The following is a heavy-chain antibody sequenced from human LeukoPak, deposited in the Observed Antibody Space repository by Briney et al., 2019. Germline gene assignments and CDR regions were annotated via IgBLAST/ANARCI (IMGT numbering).Heavy chain of an antibody. Sequence: SETLSLTCAVYGGSFTDYYWSWIRRPPGKGLEWIGEINHSGYTNYNPSLKSRVTISVDTSKNQFSLKLSSVTAADTAVYYCARLGAVRFDPWGQGTLVTVSS. CDR3: ARLGAVRFDP. V-gene: IGHV4-34*01. CDR1: GGSFTDYY. D-gene: IGHD1-26*01. J-gene: IGHJ5*02. CDR2: INHSGYT.